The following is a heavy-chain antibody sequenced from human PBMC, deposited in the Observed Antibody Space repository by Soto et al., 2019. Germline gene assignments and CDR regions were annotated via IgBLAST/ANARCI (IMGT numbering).Heavy chain of an antibody. V-gene: IGHV1-46*01. CDR2: INPSGGST. D-gene: IGHD3-3*01. CDR3: ARDLRSGIAAFDI. Sequence: QVQLVQSGAEVKKPGASVKVSCKASGYTFTSYYMHWVRQAPGQGLEWMGIINPSGGSTSYAQKFQGRVTLTRHTSTSTVYMELSSLRSEDTAVYYCARDLRSGIAAFDIWGQGTMVTVSS. J-gene: IGHJ3*02. CDR1: GYTFTSYY.